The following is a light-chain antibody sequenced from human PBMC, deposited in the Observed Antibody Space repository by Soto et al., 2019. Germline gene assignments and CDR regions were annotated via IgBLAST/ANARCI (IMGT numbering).Light chain of an antibody. CDR1: QSVSSY. J-gene: IGKJ5*01. CDR2: DAS. V-gene: IGKV3-11*01. CDR3: QQRSNWPPEIT. Sequence: EIVLTQSPATLSLSPGERATLSCRASQSVSSYLAWYQHKPGQAPRLLIYDASTRATGIPARFSGSGSGTDFTLTISSLEPEDFAVYYCQQRSNWPPEITFGQGTRLEIE.